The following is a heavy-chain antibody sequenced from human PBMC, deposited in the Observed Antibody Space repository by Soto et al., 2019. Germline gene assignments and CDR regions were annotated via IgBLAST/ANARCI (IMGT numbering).Heavy chain of an antibody. CDR2: IYYTGST. J-gene: IGHJ5*02. D-gene: IGHD4-17*01. Sequence: PSETLSLTCTVSGGSMSSNYWTWIRQSPEKGLEWIGYIYYTGSTKYNPSLKSLVTISLDTSKTQFSLRLTSVTSADTAVYSCARGGSYGDFFAPGGQG. CDR1: GGSMSSNY. V-gene: IGHV4-59*01. CDR3: ARGGSYGDFFAP.